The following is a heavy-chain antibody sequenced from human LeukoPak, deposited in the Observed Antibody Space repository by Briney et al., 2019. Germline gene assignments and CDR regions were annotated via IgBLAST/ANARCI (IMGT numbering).Heavy chain of an antibody. CDR3: ARSDGYGLVGI. D-gene: IGHD3-10*01. CDR2: IYSSGST. CDR1: GGFISSGNYY. V-gene: IGHV4-39*07. J-gene: IGHJ3*02. Sequence: SQTLSLTCTVSGGFISSGNYYWDWIRQPPGKTLEWIGSIYSSGSTYYNSSLKSRVIILIDTAKNHFSLNLSSVTAADTAVYYCARSDGYGLVGIWGQGTMVTVSS.